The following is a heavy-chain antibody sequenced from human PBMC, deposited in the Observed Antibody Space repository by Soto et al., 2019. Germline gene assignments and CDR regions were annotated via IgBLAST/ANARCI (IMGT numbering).Heavy chain of an antibody. D-gene: IGHD5-12*01. CDR2: IIPIFGTA. Sequence: ASVKVSCKASGGTLSSYAISWVRQAPGQGLEWMGGIIPIFGTANYAQKFQGRVTITADESTSTAYMELSSLRSEDTAVYYCARDLVATIIEDYYYGMDVWGQGTTVTVSS. CDR3: ARDLVATIIEDYYYGMDV. J-gene: IGHJ6*02. CDR1: GGTLSSYA. V-gene: IGHV1-69*13.